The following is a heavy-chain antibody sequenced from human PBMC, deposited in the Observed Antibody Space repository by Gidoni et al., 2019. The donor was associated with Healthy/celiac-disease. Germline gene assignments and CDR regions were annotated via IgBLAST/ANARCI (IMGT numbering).Heavy chain of an antibody. CDR3: ARAPKAGRGYGDEPLQGGVED. D-gene: IGHD4-17*01. J-gene: IGHJ1*01. CDR1: GFTFSSYA. V-gene: IGHV3-23*01. CDR2: ISGSGGST. Sequence: EVQLLESGGGLVQPGGSLRLSCAASGFTFSSYAMRWVRQAPGKGLEWVSAISGSGGSTYYADSVKGRFTISRDNSKNTLYLQMNSLRAEDTAVYYCARAPKAGRGYGDEPLQGGVEDWGQGTLVTVSS.